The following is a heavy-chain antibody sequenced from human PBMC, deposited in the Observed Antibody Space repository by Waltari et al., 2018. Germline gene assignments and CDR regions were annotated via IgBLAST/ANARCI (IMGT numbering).Heavy chain of an antibody. CDR1: GGSISSGGYY. V-gene: IGHV4-31*03. D-gene: IGHD3-16*02. J-gene: IGHJ4*02. CDR2: IYYSGST. CDR3: ARGLLGRLGELSLELAWDY. Sequence: QVQLQESGPGLVKPSQTLSLTCTVSGGSISSGGYYWSWIRQHPGKGLEWIGYIYYSGSTYYNPSLKSRVTISVDTSKNQFSLKLSSVTAADTAVYYCARGLLGRLGELSLELAWDYWGQGTLVTVSS.